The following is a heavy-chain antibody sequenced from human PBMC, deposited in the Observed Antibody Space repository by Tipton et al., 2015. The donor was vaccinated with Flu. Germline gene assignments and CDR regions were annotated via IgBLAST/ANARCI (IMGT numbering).Heavy chain of an antibody. CDR1: GGSVSAYY. Sequence: GLVKPSETLSLTCSVSGGSVSAYYWTWIRQPAGKGLEWIGRIYSSGTTDYNPSLKSRVTMSVEKSKNQIFLRLSSVTAADTAVYYCARVIGGVNPADNAFDFWGQGTKVTVSS. D-gene: IGHD2-8*01. CDR2: IYSSGTT. J-gene: IGHJ3*01. V-gene: IGHV4-4*07. CDR3: ARVIGGVNPADNAFDF.